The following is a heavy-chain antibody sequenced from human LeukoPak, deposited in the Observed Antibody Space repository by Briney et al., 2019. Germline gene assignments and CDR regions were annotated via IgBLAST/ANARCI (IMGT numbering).Heavy chain of an antibody. D-gene: IGHD6-13*01. V-gene: IGHV1-18*01. CDR1: GYTFTSYG. CDR2: ISAYNGNT. Sequence: ASVKVSCTASGYTFTSYGISWVRQAPGQGLEWMGWISAYNGNTNYAQKLQGRVTMTTDTSTSTAYMELRSLRSDDTAVYYCARSSWHDPAEDYWGQGTLVTVSS. CDR3: ARSSWHDPAEDY. J-gene: IGHJ4*02.